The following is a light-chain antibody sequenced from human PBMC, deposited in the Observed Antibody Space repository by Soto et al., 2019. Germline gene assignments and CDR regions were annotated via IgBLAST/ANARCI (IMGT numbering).Light chain of an antibody. Sequence: EIVMTQSPATLSVSPGERATLSCRASQSVSNYLAWYQQKPGQAPRLLIYDTSTRATGVPARFSGSRSGTEFTLTINSLQSEDFAVYYCQRYNNWPLTFGGGTKVESK. CDR1: QSVSNY. CDR3: QRYNNWPLT. CDR2: DTS. J-gene: IGKJ4*01. V-gene: IGKV3-15*01.